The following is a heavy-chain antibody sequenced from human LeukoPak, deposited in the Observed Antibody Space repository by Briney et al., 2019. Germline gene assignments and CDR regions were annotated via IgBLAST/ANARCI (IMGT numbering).Heavy chain of an antibody. CDR3: GRIFNIWGTFRNT. V-gene: IGHV3-7*01. CDR1: GFPFTSYW. CDR2: INDDGSEK. Sequence: PGGSLSLSCAASGFPFTSYWMVWVRQAPGEGLEWVANINDDGSEKNYLESLKGRFTISRDNANNSVSLHMTALRAEDTAIYYCGRIFNIWGTFRNTWGQGTQVTVSS. J-gene: IGHJ4*02. D-gene: IGHD3-16*02.